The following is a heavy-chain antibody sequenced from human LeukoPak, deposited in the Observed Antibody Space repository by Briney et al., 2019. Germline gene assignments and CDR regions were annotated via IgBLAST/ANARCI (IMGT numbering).Heavy chain of an antibody. CDR1: GASISSYY. Sequence: SETLSLTCTVSGASISSYYWSWIRQPPGKGLEWIGYLYYSGGTSYNPSLKSRVTISADTSKNQFSLKLTSVTAADTAVYYCSRRENYFGSGTSYYFDYWGQGTLVAVSS. D-gene: IGHD3-10*01. CDR3: SRRENYFGSGTSYYFDY. V-gene: IGHV4-59*08. CDR2: LYYSGGT. J-gene: IGHJ4*02.